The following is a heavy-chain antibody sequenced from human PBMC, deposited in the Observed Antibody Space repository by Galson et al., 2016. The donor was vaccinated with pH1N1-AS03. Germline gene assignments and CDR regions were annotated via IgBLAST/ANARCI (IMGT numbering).Heavy chain of an antibody. J-gene: IGHJ4*02. D-gene: IGHD6-19*01. V-gene: IGHV3-7*03. CDR1: GFTFSIYW. CDR2: INPGGRGL. Sequence: RLSCAASGFTFSIYWMTWVRQTPGKGLEWVATINPGGRGLYYADSLQGRFSISRDDAKNSLYLRMSSLRVDDTAVYYCARFGKNGWDLDSWGQGTLVSVSS. CDR3: ARFGKNGWDLDS.